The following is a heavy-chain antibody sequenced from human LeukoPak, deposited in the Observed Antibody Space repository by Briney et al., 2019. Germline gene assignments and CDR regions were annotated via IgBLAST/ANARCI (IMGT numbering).Heavy chain of an antibody. Sequence: PGGSLRLSCAASGFTFSSYSMNWVRQAPGKGLEWVSSISSSSSYIYYADSVKGRFTISRDNAKNSLYLQMNSLRAEDTAVYYCARDPNVVIVSASCFDYWGQGTLVTVSS. CDR3: ARDPNVVIVSASCFDY. CDR2: ISSSSSYI. J-gene: IGHJ4*02. D-gene: IGHD2-15*01. V-gene: IGHV3-21*01. CDR1: GFTFSSYS.